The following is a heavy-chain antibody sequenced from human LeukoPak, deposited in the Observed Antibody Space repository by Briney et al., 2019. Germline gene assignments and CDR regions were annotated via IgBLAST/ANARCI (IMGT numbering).Heavy chain of an antibody. CDR2: IKQDGSAT. CDR3: ARLNWWASSWSFQY. CDR1: GFTFSSYW. V-gene: IGHV3-7*05. D-gene: IGHD6-13*01. J-gene: IGHJ4*02. Sequence: GGSLRLSCAASGFTFSSYWMSWVRQAPGKGLEWVDNIKQDGSATYYVDSLKGRFTISRDNAKNSLYLQMNSLRAEDTAVYYCARLNWWASSWSFQYWGQGTPVTVSS.